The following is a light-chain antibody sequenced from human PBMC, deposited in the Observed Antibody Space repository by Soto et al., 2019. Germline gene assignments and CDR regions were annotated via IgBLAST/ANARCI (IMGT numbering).Light chain of an antibody. V-gene: IGKV3-20*01. CDR1: QSVSSDY. CDR3: QQYGSSPYT. J-gene: IGKJ2*01. CDR2: GAS. Sequence: EIVLTQSPGTLFLSPGERATLSCRASQSVSSDYLAWYQQKPGQAPRLLVYGASNRATATPDRFSGSGSGTDFTLTISRLEPEDFAVYSCQQYGSSPYTFGQGTKVDIK.